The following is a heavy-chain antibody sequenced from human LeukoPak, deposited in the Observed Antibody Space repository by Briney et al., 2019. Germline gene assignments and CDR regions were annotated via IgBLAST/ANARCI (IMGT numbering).Heavy chain of an antibody. D-gene: IGHD6-13*01. J-gene: IGHJ4*02. V-gene: IGHV4-34*01. CDR3: ARGLAAFDY. CDR2: INHSGST. CDR1: GGSFSGYY. Sequence: PSETLSLTCAVYGGSFSGYYWSWIRQPPGRGLEWIGEINHSGSTNYNPSLKSRVTISVDTSKNQFSLKLSSATAADTAVYYCARGLAAFDYWGQGTLVTVSS.